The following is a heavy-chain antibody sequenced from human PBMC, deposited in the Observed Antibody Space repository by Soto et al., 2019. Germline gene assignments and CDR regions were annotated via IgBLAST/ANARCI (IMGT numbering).Heavy chain of an antibody. Sequence: QVQLVQSGAEVKKPGASVKVSCKASGYTFTSYGISWVRQAPGQGLEWMGWISAYNGNTNYAQKLQGRVTMTTDTSTSTADMELRSLRSDDTAVYYCARVAAVGYDFWSGAPDFDYWGQGTLVTVSS. CDR1: GYTFTSYG. CDR3: ARVAAVGYDFWSGAPDFDY. V-gene: IGHV1-18*01. CDR2: ISAYNGNT. J-gene: IGHJ4*02. D-gene: IGHD3-3*01.